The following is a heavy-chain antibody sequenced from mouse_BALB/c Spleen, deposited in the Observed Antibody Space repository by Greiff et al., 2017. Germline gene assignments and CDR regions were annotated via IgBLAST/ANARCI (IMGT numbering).Heavy chain of an antibody. Sequence: VQLKQSGAELVKPGASVKLSCTASGFNIKDTYMHWVKQRPEQGLEWIGRIDPANGNTKYDPKFQGKATITADTSSNTAYLQLSSLTSEDTAVYYCARSRGWYFDVWGAGTTVTVSS. V-gene: IGHV14-3*02. CDR2: IDPANGNT. CDR3: ARSRGWYFDV. J-gene: IGHJ1*01. CDR1: GFNIKDTY.